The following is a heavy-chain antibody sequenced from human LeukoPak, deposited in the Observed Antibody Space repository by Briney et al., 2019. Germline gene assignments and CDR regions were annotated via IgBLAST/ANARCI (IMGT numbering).Heavy chain of an antibody. Sequence: GGSLRLSCTASGFTFSGYSMNWIRQAPGKGLEWVSSFGTRSTSVYHAGSVKGRFAISRDNAKNSLYLQMNSLRVEGTALYYCAREVSEGFDFWGQGTLVTVSS. V-gene: IGHV3-21*01. CDR3: AREVSEGFDF. D-gene: IGHD3-22*01. J-gene: IGHJ4*02. CDR2: FGTRSTSV. CDR1: GFTFSGYS.